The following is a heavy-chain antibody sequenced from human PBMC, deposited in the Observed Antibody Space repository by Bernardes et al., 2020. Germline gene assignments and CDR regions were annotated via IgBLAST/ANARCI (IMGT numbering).Heavy chain of an antibody. V-gene: IGHV3-21*01. D-gene: IGHD6-13*01. CDR2: ISSSSRYI. Sequence: GGSLRLSCAASGFTFNNYNMNWVHQAPGKGLEWVSSISSSSRYIYYADSVKGRFTISRDNAKNSLYLQMNSLRAEDTAVYYCARDLLYTSSWIFDYWGQGTLVTVSS. CDR1: GFTFNNYN. CDR3: ARDLLYTSSWIFDY. J-gene: IGHJ4*02.